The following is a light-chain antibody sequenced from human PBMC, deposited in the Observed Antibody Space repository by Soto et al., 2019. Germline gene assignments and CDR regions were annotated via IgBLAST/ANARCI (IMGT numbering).Light chain of an antibody. CDR1: SSNIGAGYD. CDR3: QSYDSSLSGWV. Sequence: QLLLTQPPSVSGAPGQRVTISCTGSSSNIGAGYDVHWYQQLPGTAPKLLIYGNSNRPSGVPDRFSGSKSGTSASLAITGLRAEDEADYYCQSYDSSLSGWVFGGGTQLTVL. J-gene: IGLJ3*02. V-gene: IGLV1-40*01. CDR2: GNS.